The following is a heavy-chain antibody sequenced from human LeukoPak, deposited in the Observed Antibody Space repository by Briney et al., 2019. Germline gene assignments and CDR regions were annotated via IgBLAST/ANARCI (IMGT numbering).Heavy chain of an antibody. Sequence: ASVRVSCRASGYTLINYHIKWVRQASGEGVEWMGWIKPNSGDRGYAENFQGRVTITSDTSISTAYMELSSLRSEDTAVYFCARTTSLTATGYADWGQGTLVTVSS. D-gene: IGHD4-17*01. V-gene: IGHV1-8*03. J-gene: IGHJ4*02. CDR3: ARTTSLTATGYAD. CDR2: IKPNSGDR. CDR1: GYTLINYH.